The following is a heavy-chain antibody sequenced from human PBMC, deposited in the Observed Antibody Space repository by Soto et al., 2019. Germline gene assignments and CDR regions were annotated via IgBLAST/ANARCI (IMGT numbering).Heavy chain of an antibody. V-gene: IGHV3-23*01. CDR3: AKDAYDSSGYYYDYYYGMDV. CDR2: ISGSGGST. Sequence: VGSLRLSCAASGFTFSSYAMSWVRQAPGKGLEWVSAISGSGGSTYYADSVKGRFTISRDNSKNTLYLQMNSLRAEDTAVYYCAKDAYDSSGYYYDYYYGMDVWGQGTTVTVSS. CDR1: GFTFSSYA. J-gene: IGHJ6*02. D-gene: IGHD3-22*01.